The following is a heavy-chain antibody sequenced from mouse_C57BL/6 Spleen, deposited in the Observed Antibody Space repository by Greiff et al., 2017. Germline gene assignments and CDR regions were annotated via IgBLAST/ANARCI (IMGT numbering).Heavy chain of an antibody. CDR1: GYSITSGYY. D-gene: IGHD1-1*01. CDR2: ISYDGSN. Sequence: EVQLQESGPGLVKPSQSLSLTCSVTGYSITSGYYWNWIRQFPGNKLEWMGDISYDGSNNYNPSLKNRISITRDTSKNQFFLKLNSVTTEDTATYYCARHGSFYWCFEGWGTGTTVTVSS. J-gene: IGHJ1*03. V-gene: IGHV3-6*01. CDR3: ARHGSFYWCFEG.